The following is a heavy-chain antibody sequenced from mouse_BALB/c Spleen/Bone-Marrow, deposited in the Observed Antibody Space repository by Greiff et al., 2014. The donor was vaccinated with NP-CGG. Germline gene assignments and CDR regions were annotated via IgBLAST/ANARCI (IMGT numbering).Heavy chain of an antibody. D-gene: IGHD1-2*01. V-gene: IGHV1-9*01. CDR1: GYTFSHYW. J-gene: IGHJ2*01. CDR2: ILPGTGST. CDR3: TRSLRRYFDY. Sequence: VNLVESGAELMKPGASVKISCKATGYTFSHYWIEWVKQRPGHGLEWIGEILPGTGSTKYNEKFKGKATITADTSSSTAYMQLSSLTSEDSAVYYCTRSLRRYFDYWGQGTTLTVSS.